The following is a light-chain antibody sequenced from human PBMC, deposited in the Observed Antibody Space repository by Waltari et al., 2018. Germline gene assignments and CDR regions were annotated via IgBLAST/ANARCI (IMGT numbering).Light chain of an antibody. J-gene: IGKJ1*01. V-gene: IGKV3-20*01. CDR3: KKNDSYTAT. CDR1: QSVGRY. Sequence: EIVLTQSPGTLSLSPGERATLSCRASQSVGRYLVWYQQKPGQAPRLLIYHASIRATGIPDRFSGSGSGTDFSLTISRLEPEDFAVYNCKKNDSYTATFGQRSKLKI. CDR2: HAS.